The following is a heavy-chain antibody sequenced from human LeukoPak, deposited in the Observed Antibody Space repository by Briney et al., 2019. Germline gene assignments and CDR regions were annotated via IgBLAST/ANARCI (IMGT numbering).Heavy chain of an antibody. CDR2: ISAYNGNT. J-gene: IGHJ3*02. V-gene: IGHV1-18*01. CDR1: GYTFTSYG. D-gene: IGHD3-22*01. Sequence: ASVKVSCKASGYTFTSYGISWVRQAPGQGLEWMGWISAYNGNTNYAQRLQGRVTMTTDTSTSTAYMELRSLRSDDTAVYYCASPYDSSGYAYDAFDIWGQGTMVTVSS. CDR3: ASPYDSSGYAYDAFDI.